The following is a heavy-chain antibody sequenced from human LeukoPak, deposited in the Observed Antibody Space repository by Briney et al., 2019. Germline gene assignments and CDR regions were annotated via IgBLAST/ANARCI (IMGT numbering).Heavy chain of an antibody. J-gene: IGHJ4*02. D-gene: IGHD6-19*01. Sequence: SGGSLRLSCTASGFTLSNEDMLWVRQAPGKGLEWVSVIYGGGSTYYADSVKGRFTISRDTSKNTLYLQMNSLRAEDTAVYYCATWPGGWYGEDSWGQGTLVTVSS. V-gene: IGHV3-53*01. CDR1: GFTLSNED. CDR3: ATWPGGWYGEDS. CDR2: IYGGGST.